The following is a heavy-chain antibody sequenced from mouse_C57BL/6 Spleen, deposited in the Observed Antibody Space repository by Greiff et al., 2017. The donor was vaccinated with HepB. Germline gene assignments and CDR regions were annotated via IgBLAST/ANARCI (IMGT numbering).Heavy chain of an antibody. D-gene: IGHD3-2*02. CDR2: SDPNSGGT. CDR1: GYTFTSYW. CDR3: ARSVDSSGAWFAY. V-gene: IGHV1-72*01. J-gene: IGHJ3*01. Sequence: QVQLQQPGAELVKPGASVKLSCKASGYTFTSYWMHWVKQRPGRGLEWMGRSDPNSGGTKYNAKFKSKATLTVDKPSSTAYMQLSSLTSEDSAVYYCARSVDSSGAWFAYWGQGTLVTVSA.